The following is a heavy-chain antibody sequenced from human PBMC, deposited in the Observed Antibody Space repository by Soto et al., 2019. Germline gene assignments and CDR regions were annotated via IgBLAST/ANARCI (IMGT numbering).Heavy chain of an antibody. CDR2: ISYDGSNK. V-gene: IGHV3-30-3*01. J-gene: IGHJ6*02. D-gene: IGHD5-18*01. CDR3: ARDDVDTAIAPEAYYYYYYGMDV. CDR1: GFTFSSYA. Sequence: QVQLVESGGGVVQPGRSLRLSCAASGFTFSSYAMHWVRQAPGKGLEWVAVISYDGSNKYYADSVKGRFTISRDNSKNTLYLQMNRLRAEDTAVYYCARDDVDTAIAPEAYYYYYYGMDVWGQGTTVTVSS.